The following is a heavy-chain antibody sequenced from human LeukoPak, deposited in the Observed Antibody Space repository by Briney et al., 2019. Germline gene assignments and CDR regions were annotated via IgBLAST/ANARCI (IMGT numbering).Heavy chain of an antibody. V-gene: IGHV6-1*01. CDR1: GDSVSSNSVA. CDR3: ARGASRAFDI. J-gene: IGHJ3*02. Sequence: SQTLSLTCAFSGDSVSSNSVAWNWIRQSPSRGLEWLGRTYYTSKWYYDYAVSVKSRITINPDTSKNQFSLQLNSVTPEDTAVYYCARGASRAFDIWGHGTMVTVSS. CDR2: TYYTSKWYY. D-gene: IGHD5-12*01.